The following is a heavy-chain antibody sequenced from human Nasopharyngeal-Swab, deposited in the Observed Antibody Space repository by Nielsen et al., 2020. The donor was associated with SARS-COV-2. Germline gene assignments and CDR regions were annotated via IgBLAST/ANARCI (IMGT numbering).Heavy chain of an antibody. CDR3: AKNLHTMIEAFEV. CDR1: GYTFSDYG. Sequence: ASVKVSCKASGYTFSDYGITWVRQVPGQGLEWMGWINSYSGNTNSAQKLQGRITITSDTSTSTAYMELRSLRSDDTAMYYCAKNLHTMIEAFEVWGQGTMVTVSS. CDR2: INSYSGNT. D-gene: IGHD3-22*01. J-gene: IGHJ3*01. V-gene: IGHV1-18*01.